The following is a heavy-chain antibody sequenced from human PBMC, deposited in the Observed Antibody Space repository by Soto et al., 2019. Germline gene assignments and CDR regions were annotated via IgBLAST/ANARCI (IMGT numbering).Heavy chain of an antibody. D-gene: IGHD4-17*01. J-gene: IGHJ4*02. CDR2: NSGSGGST. Sequence: PGGSLRLSCAASGFTFSSYAMSWVRQAPGKGREWVSANSGSGGSTYYADSVKGRFTISRDNSKNTLYLQMNSLRAVDTAVYYCAKGKTTRFNYWGQGTLVTVSS. V-gene: IGHV3-23*01. CDR1: GFTFSSYA. CDR3: AKGKTTRFNY.